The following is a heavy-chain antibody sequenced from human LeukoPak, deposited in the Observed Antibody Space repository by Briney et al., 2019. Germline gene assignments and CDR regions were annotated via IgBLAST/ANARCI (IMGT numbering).Heavy chain of an antibody. CDR1: GFTFSSYS. V-gene: IGHV3-21*01. CDR2: ISSSSSYI. Sequence: GGSLRLSCAASGFTFSSYSMNWVRQAPGKGLEWVSSISSSSSYIYYADSVKGRFTISRDNAKNSLYLQMNSLRAEDTAVYYCARGGKYQLLSSYYYYGMDVWGKGTTVTVSS. J-gene: IGHJ6*04. D-gene: IGHD2-2*01. CDR3: ARGGKYQLLSSYYYYGMDV.